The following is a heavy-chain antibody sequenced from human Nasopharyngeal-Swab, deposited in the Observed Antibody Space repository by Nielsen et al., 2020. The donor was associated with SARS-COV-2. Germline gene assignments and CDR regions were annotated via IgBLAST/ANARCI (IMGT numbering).Heavy chain of an antibody. CDR1: GFTFSSYS. CDR3: ARDNGYCSGDACYLGGWLDP. Sequence: GGSLRLSCAASGFTFSSYSMNWVRQAPGKGLEWVAVMSNDGNYKFYADSVKGRFTISRDNSKNTLYLQMNSLRAEDTAVYYCARDNGYCSGDACYLGGWLDPWGQGTLVTVSS. V-gene: IGHV3-30*03. CDR2: MSNDGNYK. J-gene: IGHJ5*02. D-gene: IGHD2-15*01.